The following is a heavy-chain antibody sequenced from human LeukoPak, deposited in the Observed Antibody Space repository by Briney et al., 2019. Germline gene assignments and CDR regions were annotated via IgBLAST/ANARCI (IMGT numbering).Heavy chain of an antibody. CDR2: ISGSGGST. Sequence: GGSLRLSCAASGFTFSSYAMSWVRQAPGKGLEWDSAISGSGGSTYYADSVKGRFTISRDNSKNTLYLQMNSLRAEDTAVYCCAKAQTYYYEYWGQGTLVTVPS. V-gene: IGHV3-23*01. J-gene: IGHJ4*02. CDR1: GFTFSSYA. CDR3: AKAQTYYYEY.